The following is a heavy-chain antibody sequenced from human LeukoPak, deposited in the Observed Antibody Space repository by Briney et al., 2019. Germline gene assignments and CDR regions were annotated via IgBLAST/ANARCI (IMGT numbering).Heavy chain of an antibody. Sequence: GESLKISCKASGYTFTSYGISWVRQAPGQGLEWMGWNSGYNGNTNYAQKLQGGVTMTTDTSTSTAYMELRSLRSDDTAVYYCGRNSKFTAPDSWGQGTLVTVSS. CDR1: GYTFTSYG. CDR2: NSGYNGNT. D-gene: IGHD5-18*01. CDR3: GRNSKFTAPDS. V-gene: IGHV1-18*01. J-gene: IGHJ4*02.